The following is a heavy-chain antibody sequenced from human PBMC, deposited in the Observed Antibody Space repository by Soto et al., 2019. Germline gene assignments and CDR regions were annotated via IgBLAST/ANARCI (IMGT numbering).Heavy chain of an antibody. CDR2: IIPILDTA. Sequence: QVQLVQSGAEVKKPGSSVKVSCKASGGTFSSYTISWVRQAPGQGLEWMGRIIPILDTANYAQKFQGRATITGDKTPRKAYTERSSLRSEDRAVYYCASPNPRRGSGFLFDSWGQGTLVTVSS. D-gene: IGHD1-26*01. V-gene: IGHV1-69*08. J-gene: IGHJ4*02. CDR1: GGTFSSYT. CDR3: ASPNPRRGSGFLFDS.